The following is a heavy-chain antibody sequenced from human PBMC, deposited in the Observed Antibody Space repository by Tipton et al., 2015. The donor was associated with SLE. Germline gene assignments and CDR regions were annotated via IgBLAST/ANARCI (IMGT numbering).Heavy chain of an antibody. V-gene: IGHV3-11*05. CDR1: GFTFSSYA. Sequence: GSLRLSCAASGFTFSSYAMSWIRQAPGKGLEWVSYISSSSSYTNYADSVKGRFTISRDNAKNSLYLQMNSLRAEDTAVYYCARGPGGGWTDFHPWGQGTLVTVSS. CDR3: ARGPGGGWTDFHP. D-gene: IGHD6-19*01. J-gene: IGHJ1*01. CDR2: ISSSSSYT.